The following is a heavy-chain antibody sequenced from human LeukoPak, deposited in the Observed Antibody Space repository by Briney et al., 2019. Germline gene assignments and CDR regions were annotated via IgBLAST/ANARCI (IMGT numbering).Heavy chain of an antibody. J-gene: IGHJ4*02. CDR2: INPNSGAT. Sequence: ASVKVSCKASGYTFTTYYIHWVRQAPGQGLEWMGWINPNSGATISAQKFQGRVTMTRDTSISTAYMELSRLTSDDTAVYYCARGRMATYSDFDYWGQGTLVTVSS. D-gene: IGHD2-21*01. CDR1: GYTFTTYY. V-gene: IGHV1-2*02. CDR3: ARGRMATYSDFDY.